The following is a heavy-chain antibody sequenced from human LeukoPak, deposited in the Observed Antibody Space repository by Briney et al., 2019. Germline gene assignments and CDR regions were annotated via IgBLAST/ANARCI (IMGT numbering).Heavy chain of an antibody. CDR2: ISWNSGSI. Sequence: GGSLRLSCAASGFTFDDYAMHWVRQAPGKGLEWVSGISWNSGSIGYADSAKGRFTISRDNAKNSLYLQMNSLRAEDTALYYCAKDTSLISAGPIDYWGQGTLVTVSS. V-gene: IGHV3-9*01. CDR3: AKDTSLISAGPIDY. D-gene: IGHD3-10*01. CDR1: GFTFDDYA. J-gene: IGHJ4*02.